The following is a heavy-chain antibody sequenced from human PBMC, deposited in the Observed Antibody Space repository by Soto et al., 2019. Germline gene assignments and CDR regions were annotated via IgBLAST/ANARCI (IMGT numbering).Heavy chain of an antibody. CDR3: ASRTPAVNSFNL. J-gene: IGHJ3*01. Sequence: PSETLSLTCAVYGGSFSGYYWSLIRQPPGKGLECIGEINHSGSTNYNPSLKSRVTISVDTSKKQLSLKPSSVTATDTAVYYCASRTPAVNSFNLWGQGTMVTVS. CDR2: INHSGST. V-gene: IGHV4-34*01. CDR1: GGSFSGYY.